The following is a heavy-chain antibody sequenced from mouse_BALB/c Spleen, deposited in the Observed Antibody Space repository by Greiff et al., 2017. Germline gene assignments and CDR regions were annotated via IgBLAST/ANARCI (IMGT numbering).Heavy chain of an antibody. Sequence: EVMLVESGGDLVKPGGSLKLSCAASGFTFSSYGMSWVRQTPDKRLEWVATISSGGSYTYYPDSVKGRFTISRDNPKNTLFLQMTSLRSEDTAMYYCARSDYYGSSYGFAYWGQGTLVTVSA. CDR2: ISSGGSYT. V-gene: IGHV5-6*01. J-gene: IGHJ3*01. CDR3: ARSDYYGSSYGFAY. D-gene: IGHD1-1*01. CDR1: GFTFSSYG.